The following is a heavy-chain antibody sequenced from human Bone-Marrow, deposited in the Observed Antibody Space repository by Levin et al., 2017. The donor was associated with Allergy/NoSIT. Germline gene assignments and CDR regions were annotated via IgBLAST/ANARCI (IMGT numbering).Heavy chain of an antibody. CDR3: ANGSRPLRYFRDCTFDI. CDR2: IYWDDDK. J-gene: IGHJ3*02. CDR1: GVSLSTSGVG. Sequence: SGPTLVKPTQTLTLTCTLPGVSLSTSGVGVTWIRQPPGKALEWLALIYWDDDKRYRPSLKTRLAITLDTSKNHVVLTMTNMDPMDTATYFCANGSRPLRYFRDCTFDIWGQGTLVTVSS. D-gene: IGHD3-9*01. V-gene: IGHV2-5*02.